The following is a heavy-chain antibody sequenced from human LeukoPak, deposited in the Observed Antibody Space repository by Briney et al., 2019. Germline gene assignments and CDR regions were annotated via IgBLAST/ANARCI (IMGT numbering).Heavy chain of an antibody. CDR1: GYTLTELS. V-gene: IGHV1-24*01. CDR2: FDPEDGET. Sequence: ASVKVSCKVSGYTLTELSMHWVRQAPGKGLEWMGGFDPEDGETIYAQKSQGRVTMTEDTSTDTAYMELSSLRSEDTAVYYCAALPAAAILPFDYWGQGTLVTVSS. D-gene: IGHD2-2*01. J-gene: IGHJ4*02. CDR3: AALPAAAILPFDY.